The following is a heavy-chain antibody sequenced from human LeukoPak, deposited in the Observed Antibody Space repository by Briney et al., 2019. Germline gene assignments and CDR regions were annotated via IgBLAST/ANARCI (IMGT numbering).Heavy chain of an antibody. CDR2: IKHDASEK. CDR3: AKDLWKYSSSSFDY. Sequence: GGSLRLSSAASGFTCSSYWMAWVRQSPGKGLEWVANIKHDASEKYYVDSVKGRFTISRDNAQNSFYLQMNSLRAEDTALYYCAKDLWKYSSSSFDYWGQGTLVTVSS. CDR1: GFTCSSYW. V-gene: IGHV3-7*01. D-gene: IGHD6-6*01. J-gene: IGHJ4*02.